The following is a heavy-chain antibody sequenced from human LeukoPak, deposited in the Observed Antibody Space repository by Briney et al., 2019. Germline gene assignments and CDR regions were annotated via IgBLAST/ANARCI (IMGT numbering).Heavy chain of an antibody. CDR1: GGSFSGFY. CDR3: ARGGTFGEPFSRS. CDR2: INQSGIT. D-gene: IGHD3-10*01. Sequence: PSETLSLTCAVYGGSFSGFYWTWIRQPPGKGLEWIGEINQSGITNYSPSLKSRMVISVGTSKKQFSLKLNSVTAADTAVYYCARGGTFGEPFSRSWGQGTLVTVSS. V-gene: IGHV4-34*01. J-gene: IGHJ4*02.